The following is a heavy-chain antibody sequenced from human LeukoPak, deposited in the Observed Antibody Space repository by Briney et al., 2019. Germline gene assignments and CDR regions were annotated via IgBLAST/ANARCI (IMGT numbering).Heavy chain of an antibody. J-gene: IGHJ4*02. CDR1: GYTFTTYD. CDR3: ATARKMIGDGEPMIDY. CDR2: MNPNSGNT. Sequence: GASVKVSCKASGYTFTTYDINWVRQATGQGLEWMGWMNPNSGNTGYAQKFQGRVTMTRNTSTSTAYMELRSLRSDDTAVYYCATARKMIGDGEPMIDYWGQGTLVTVSS. V-gene: IGHV1-8*01. D-gene: IGHD5-24*01.